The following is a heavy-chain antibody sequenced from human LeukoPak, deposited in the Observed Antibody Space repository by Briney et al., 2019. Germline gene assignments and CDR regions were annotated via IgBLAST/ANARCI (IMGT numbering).Heavy chain of an antibody. CDR2: ISYDGSNK. J-gene: IGHJ4*02. V-gene: IGHV3-30*18. CDR1: GFTFSSYG. Sequence: PGRSLRLSCAASGFTFSSYGMHWVRQAPGKGLEWVAVISYDGSNKDYADSVKGRFTISRDNSKNTLYLQMNSLRAEDTAVYYCAKDQIRELLPFVCWGQGTLVIVSS. CDR3: AKDQIRELLPFVC. D-gene: IGHD1-26*01.